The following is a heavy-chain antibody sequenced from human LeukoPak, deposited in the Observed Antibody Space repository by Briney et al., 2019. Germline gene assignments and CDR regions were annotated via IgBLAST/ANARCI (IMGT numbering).Heavy chain of an antibody. CDR3: AGGNSIDV. CDR1: GFPFSNSW. J-gene: IGHJ6*04. CDR2: IKKDVSER. V-gene: IGHV3-7*03. Sequence: GGSLTLSCVVSGFPFSNSWMYWVRQAPGKGLEGVANIKKDVSERAYVDSVKGRFIISRDNAMNSLYLQMNSVRVEDTAVYFCAGGNSIDVWGKGTAVTVSS. D-gene: IGHD3-16*01.